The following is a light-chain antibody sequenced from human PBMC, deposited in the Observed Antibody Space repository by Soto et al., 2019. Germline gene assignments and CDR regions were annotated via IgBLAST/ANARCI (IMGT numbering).Light chain of an antibody. CDR1: SSNVGGSS. V-gene: IGLV1-44*01. CDR2: SSS. CDR3: VAWDDSLNGVL. Sequence: QSVLTQPPSASGTPGQRVTISCSGSSSNVGGSSVNWYQQLPGAAPKLLIYSSSQRPSGVPDRFSGSKSGTSASLAISGLQSEDEADYYCVAWDDSLNGVLFGGGTKLTVL. J-gene: IGLJ3*02.